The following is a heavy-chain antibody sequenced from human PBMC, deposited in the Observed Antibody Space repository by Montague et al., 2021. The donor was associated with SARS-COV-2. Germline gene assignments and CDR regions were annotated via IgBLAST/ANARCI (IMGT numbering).Heavy chain of an antibody. V-gene: IGHV4-59*01. CDR1: GGSISSYY. D-gene: IGHD3-16*02. J-gene: IGHJ4*02. Sequence: SETLSLTCTVSGGSISSYYWSWIRQPPGKGLEWIGYIYYGGSTXXXPSXXXRVTISVDTSKNQFSLKLSSVTAADTAVYYCARGRRITFGGVIGWFSTFDYWGQGTLVTVSS. CDR2: IYYGGST. CDR3: ARGRRITFGGVIGWFSTFDY.